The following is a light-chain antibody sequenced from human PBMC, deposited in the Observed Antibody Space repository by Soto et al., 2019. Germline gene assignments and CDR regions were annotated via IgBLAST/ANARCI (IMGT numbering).Light chain of an antibody. CDR2: AAS. CDR3: QQYQFGTSQA. CDR1: QSVRSSP. Sequence: EIVLTQSPYTLSLSPRERATLXXRARQSVRSSPFAWDQQKPGQAPRLXXYAASTRAPGIPDRFSGSGSGTDLTLTISRLEAEDFAVYYCQQYQFGTSQAFGQGTKVEIK. V-gene: IGKV3-20*01. J-gene: IGKJ1*01.